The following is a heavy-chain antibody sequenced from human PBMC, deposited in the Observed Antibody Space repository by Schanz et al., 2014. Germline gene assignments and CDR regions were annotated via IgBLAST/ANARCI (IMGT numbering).Heavy chain of an antibody. V-gene: IGHV3-23*04. Sequence: EVQLVESGGGLVQPGGSLRLSCAASGFTFSSYAMTWVRQAPGMGLEWVSAISGRDGSTYYADSVRGRFTISRDNSKNTLYLQMNSLRAEDTAVYYCANNWNLDYWGQGTLVNVSS. J-gene: IGHJ4*02. CDR1: GFTFSSYA. CDR2: ISGRDGST. D-gene: IGHD1-20*01. CDR3: ANNWNLDY.